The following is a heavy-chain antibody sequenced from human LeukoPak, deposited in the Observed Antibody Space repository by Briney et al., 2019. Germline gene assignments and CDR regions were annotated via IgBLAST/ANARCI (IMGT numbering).Heavy chain of an antibody. CDR3: ARVSWFPGSSYYYMDV. V-gene: IGHV4-59*01. CDR1: GGSISSYY. D-gene: IGHD3-9*01. J-gene: IGHJ6*03. Sequence: SETLSLTCTVSGGSISSYYWSWIRQPPGKGLEWIGYIYYSGSTNYNPSPKSRVTISVDTSKTQFSLKLSSVNAADTAVYYCARVSWFPGSSYYYMDVWDKGTTVTVSS. CDR2: IYYSGST.